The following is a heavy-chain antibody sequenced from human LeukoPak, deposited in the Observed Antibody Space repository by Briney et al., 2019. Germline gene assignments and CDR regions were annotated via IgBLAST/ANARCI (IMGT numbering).Heavy chain of an antibody. D-gene: IGHD6-19*01. CDR2: VSSDGGTT. CDR3: AKAGIAVPATPEY. Sequence: PGTSLRLSCAASGFTFSSHGIHWVRQAPGKGLEWVAVVSSDGGTTYYADSVKGRFTISRDNSKNTLYLQMNSLRAEDTAVYYCAKAGIAVPATPEYCGQGTQVTVSS. CDR1: GFTFSSHG. J-gene: IGHJ4*02. V-gene: IGHV3-30*18.